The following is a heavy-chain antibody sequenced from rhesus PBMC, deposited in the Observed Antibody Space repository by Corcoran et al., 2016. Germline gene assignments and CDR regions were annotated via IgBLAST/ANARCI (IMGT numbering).Heavy chain of an antibody. CDR2: IYGSGGST. CDR1: GGSISDRYY. Sequence: QVQLQESGPGLVKPSETLSLPGAVSGGSISDRYYWSWLAQPPGKGLEWIGYIYGSGGSTYYNPSLKSRVTISTDTSKNQFSLKLSSVTAADTAVYYCARGSMNTVTRFDYWGQGVLVTVSS. CDR3: ARGSMNTVTRFDY. V-gene: IGHV4-106*01. D-gene: IGHD4-23*01. J-gene: IGHJ4*01.